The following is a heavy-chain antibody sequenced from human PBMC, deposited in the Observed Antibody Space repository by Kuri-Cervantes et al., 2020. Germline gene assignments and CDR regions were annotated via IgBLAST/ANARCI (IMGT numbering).Heavy chain of an antibody. J-gene: IGHJ6*03. D-gene: IGHD2-15*01. CDR3: AALGYCSGGSCYGYYYYYYMDV. Sequence: GESLKISCAASGFTFSSYAMSWVRQAPGKGLEWVSVISGSGGSTYYADSLKGRFTISRDNSKNTLYLQMNSLRAEDTAVYYRAALGYCSGGSCYGYYYYYYMDVWGKGTTVTVSS. CDR1: GFTFSSYA. V-gene: IGHV3-23*01. CDR2: ISGSGGST.